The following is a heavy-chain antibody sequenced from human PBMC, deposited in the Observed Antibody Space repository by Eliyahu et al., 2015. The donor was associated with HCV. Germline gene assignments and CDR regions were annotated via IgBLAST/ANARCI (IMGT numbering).Heavy chain of an antibody. D-gene: IGHD3-10*01. V-gene: IGHV5-51*01. CDR3: ARQRLVEGVDGDAFDI. Sequence: EVRLVQSGAELKKPGESLKISXQASXXTFTTYWXGWVRQMPGKGLEWMGIXYPGDFDTRYSPSYRGQVTISADKSVSTAYLHWSSLKASDSAIYYCARQRLVEGVDGDAFDIWGQGTPVTVSS. CDR2: XYPGDFDT. CDR1: XXTFTTYW. J-gene: IGHJ3*02.